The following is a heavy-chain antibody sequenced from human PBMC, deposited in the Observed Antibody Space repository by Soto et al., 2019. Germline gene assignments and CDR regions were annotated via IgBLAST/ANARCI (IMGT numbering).Heavy chain of an antibody. V-gene: IGHV4-59*01. Sequence: AETLSLTCTVSGGSISSYYWSWIRQPPGKGLEWIGYIYYSGSTNYNPSLKSRVTISVDTSKNQFSLKLSSVTAADTAVYYCAREYSGYFDYWGQGTLVTVSS. CDR1: GGSISSYY. J-gene: IGHJ4*02. D-gene: IGHD1-26*01. CDR3: AREYSGYFDY. CDR2: IYYSGST.